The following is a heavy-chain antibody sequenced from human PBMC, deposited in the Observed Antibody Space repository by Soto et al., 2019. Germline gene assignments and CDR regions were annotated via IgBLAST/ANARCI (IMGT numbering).Heavy chain of an antibody. V-gene: IGHV3-23*01. J-gene: IGHJ6*02. CDR3: AKDRGRGYPPLYYYYGLDV. CDR1: GFTFSSYA. Sequence: GGSLRLSGSASGFTFSSYAMSWVRQAPGKGLEWASAISSSGGSTYYADSVKGRFTISRDNSKNTLYLQMNSLRAEDTAVYYCAKDRGRGYPPLYYYYGLDVWGQGTTVTVSS. CDR2: ISSSGGST. D-gene: IGHD3-22*01.